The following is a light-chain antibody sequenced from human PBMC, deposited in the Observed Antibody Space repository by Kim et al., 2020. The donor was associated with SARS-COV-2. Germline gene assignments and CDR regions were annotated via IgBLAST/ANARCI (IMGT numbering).Light chain of an antibody. V-gene: IGLV3-19*01. CDR1: SLRSYY. J-gene: IGLJ2*01. CDR2: GKN. CDR3: ISRDSSGNILV. Sequence: LGPTVMITCQGDSLRSYYASWYQQKPGQAPVLVIYGKNNRPSGIPDRFSGSSSGNTASLTITGAQAEDEADYYCISRDSSGNILVFGGGTQLTVL.